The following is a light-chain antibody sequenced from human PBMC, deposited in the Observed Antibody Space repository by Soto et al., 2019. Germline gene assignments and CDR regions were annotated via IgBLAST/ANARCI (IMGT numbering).Light chain of an antibody. CDR1: QSIASTF. CDR3: QQYDKSLYT. V-gene: IGKV3-20*01. CDR2: AAS. Sequence: ENVLTQSPGTLSLSPGERATLSCRASQSIASTFLAWYQQKPGQAPRLLIYAASSRATGIPDRFSGSGSGTDFTLTIRRLEPEDFAVYYCQQYDKSLYTFGQGTKLEIK. J-gene: IGKJ2*01.